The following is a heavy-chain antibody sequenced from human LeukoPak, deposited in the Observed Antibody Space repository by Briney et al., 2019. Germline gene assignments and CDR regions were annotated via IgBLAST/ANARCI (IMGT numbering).Heavy chain of an antibody. J-gene: IGHJ3*02. Sequence: SETLSLTCSVYGGSFSDYFWSWIRQSPGKGLEWIGEIDDGGNTNYNPSLISRVIVSMEKSKTQFSLVMRSVTAADTAVYYCARFSRITWGDWGDAFDIWGQGTTVIDSS. CDR2: IDDGGNT. D-gene: IGHD2-21*02. CDR3: ARFSRITWGDWGDAFDI. CDR1: GGSFSDYF. V-gene: IGHV4-34*01.